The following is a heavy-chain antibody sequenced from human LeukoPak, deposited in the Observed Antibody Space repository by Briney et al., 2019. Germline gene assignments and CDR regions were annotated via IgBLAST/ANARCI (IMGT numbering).Heavy chain of an antibody. CDR3: AKDAVSGAADP. J-gene: IGHJ5*02. CDR2: IKQDGSEK. CDR1: GFTFSSYW. D-gene: IGHD3-3*01. V-gene: IGHV3-7*01. Sequence: GGSLRLSCAASGFTFSSYWMSWVRQAPGKGLEWVANIKQDGSEKYYVDSVKGRFTISRDNAKNSLYLQMNSLRAEDTAVYYCAKDAVSGAADPWGQGILVTVSS.